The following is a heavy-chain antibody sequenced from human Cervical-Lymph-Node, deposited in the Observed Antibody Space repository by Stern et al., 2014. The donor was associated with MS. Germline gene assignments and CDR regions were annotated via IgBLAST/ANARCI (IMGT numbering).Heavy chain of an antibody. D-gene: IGHD3-3*01. J-gene: IGHJ5*02. CDR2: VKSKTDGGRT. V-gene: IGHV3-15*01. CDR3: STDSLGGYYLERWFEP. Sequence: EVQLVESGGGLVQPGGSLRLSCATSGFTFSKAWMSWVRQAPGKGLEWVGRVKSKTDGGRTDYAAPVQGRMTISRDDSRNILYLQMNSVKTEDTAVYYCSTDSLGGYYLERWFEPWGQGTLVTVSS. CDR1: GFTFSKAW.